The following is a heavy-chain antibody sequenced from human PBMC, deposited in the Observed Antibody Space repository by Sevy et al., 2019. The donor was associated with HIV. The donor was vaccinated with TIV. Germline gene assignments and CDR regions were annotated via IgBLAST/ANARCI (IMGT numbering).Heavy chain of an antibody. CDR3: AGDCSSATCLWGLDV. Sequence: GESLKISCAASGFTFSNYWMSWVRQAPGKGLEWVANIKRDGSEKYYVASVKGRFTISRDNAKTSRYLQMNSLGAEDTAVYYCAGDCSSATCLWGLDVWGQGTTVTVSS. CDR2: IKRDGSEK. J-gene: IGHJ6*02. D-gene: IGHD2-2*01. CDR1: GFTFSNYW. V-gene: IGHV3-7*03.